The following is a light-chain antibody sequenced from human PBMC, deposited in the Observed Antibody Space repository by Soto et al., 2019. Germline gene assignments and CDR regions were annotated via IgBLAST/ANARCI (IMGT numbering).Light chain of an antibody. CDR1: QSVSSN. CDR3: QQSKNWPPLT. CDR2: GAF. Sequence: EIVMTQSPATLSVSPGERATLSSRASQSVSSNLAWYQQKPGQAPRLLIYGAFTRATGIPVRFSGSGSGTEFTLTISSLQSEDFAIYYCQQSKNWPPLTFGGGTKVEIK. V-gene: IGKV3-15*01. J-gene: IGKJ4*01.